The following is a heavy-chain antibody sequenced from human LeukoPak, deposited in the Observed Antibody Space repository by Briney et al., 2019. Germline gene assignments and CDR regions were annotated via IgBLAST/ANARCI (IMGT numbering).Heavy chain of an antibody. V-gene: IGHV4-34*01. CDR2: INHSGST. Sequence: SETLSLTCAVYGGSFSGYYWSWIRQPPGKGLEWIGEINHSGSTNYNPSLKSRVTISVDTPKDQFSLKLSSVTAADTAVYYCARGLFLYSSSLDYWGQGTLVTVSS. CDR3: ARGLFLYSSSLDY. D-gene: IGHD6-13*01. J-gene: IGHJ4*02. CDR1: GGSFSGYY.